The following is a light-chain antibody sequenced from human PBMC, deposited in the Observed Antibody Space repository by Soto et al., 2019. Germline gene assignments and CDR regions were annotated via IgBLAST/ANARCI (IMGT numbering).Light chain of an antibody. CDR2: KAS. CDR3: QQYNSYPIT. Sequence: DIQMTQSPSTLSASGGDRVTITCRASQSISSWLAWYQQKPGKAPKILIYKASSLESGVPSRFSGIGSGTEFTLTISSLQPDDFATYYCQQYNSYPITFGQGTRLEIK. CDR1: QSISSW. J-gene: IGKJ5*01. V-gene: IGKV1-5*03.